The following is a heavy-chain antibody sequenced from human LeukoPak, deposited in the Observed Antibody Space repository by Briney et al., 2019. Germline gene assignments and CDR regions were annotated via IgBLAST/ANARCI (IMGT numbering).Heavy chain of an antibody. CDR1: GFTFSTYS. V-gene: IGHV3-21*01. CDR3: ARDLGADYYFDY. Sequence: GGSLRLSCAASGFTFSTYSMIWVRQAPGKGLEWVSSISSRSSYIYYADSVKGRFTISRDNAKNSLYLEMNSLRVEDTAVYYCARDLGADYYFDYWGQGTLVTVSS. D-gene: IGHD1-26*01. J-gene: IGHJ4*02. CDR2: ISSRSSYI.